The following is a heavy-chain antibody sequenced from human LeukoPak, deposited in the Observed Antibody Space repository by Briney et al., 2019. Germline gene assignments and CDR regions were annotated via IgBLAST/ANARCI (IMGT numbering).Heavy chain of an antibody. CDR1: GFTFSSYA. Sequence: PGGSLRLSCAASGFTFSSYAMSWVRQAPGKGLEWVSAISGSGGSTYYADSVKGRFTISRDNSKNTLYLEMNSLRAEDTAVYYCAKERSSSAKVGNWFDPWGQGTLVTVSS. CDR3: AKERSSSAKVGNWFDP. J-gene: IGHJ5*02. CDR2: ISGSGGST. V-gene: IGHV3-23*01. D-gene: IGHD6-13*01.